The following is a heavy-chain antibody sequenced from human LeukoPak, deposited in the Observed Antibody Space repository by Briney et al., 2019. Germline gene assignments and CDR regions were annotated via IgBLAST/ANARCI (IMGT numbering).Heavy chain of an antibody. CDR1: GFSFSTYW. Sequence: PGGSLRLSCAASGFSFSTYWMSWVRQARGKGLEWVANIKEDGSEKYHVDSVKGRFTISRDNGKNSLYLQMNSLRAEDTAVYYCAREGYGDHTRIFDCWGQGTLVTVSS. CDR2: IKEDGSEK. J-gene: IGHJ4*02. V-gene: IGHV3-7*01. D-gene: IGHD4-17*01. CDR3: AREGYGDHTRIFDC.